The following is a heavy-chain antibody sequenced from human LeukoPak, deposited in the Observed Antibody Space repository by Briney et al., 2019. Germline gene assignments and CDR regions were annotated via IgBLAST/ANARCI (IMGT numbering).Heavy chain of an antibody. CDR3: ARDSRGSSWFFDY. Sequence: GGSLRLSCAASGFTFSSYEMNWVRQAPGKGPEWVSYISSSGRTFYYADSVKGRFTISRDNGKNSLYLQMNSPRVEDTAVYYCARDSRGSSWFFDYWGQGALVTVSS. D-gene: IGHD6-13*01. J-gene: IGHJ4*02. V-gene: IGHV3-48*03. CDR1: GFTFSSYE. CDR2: ISSSGRTF.